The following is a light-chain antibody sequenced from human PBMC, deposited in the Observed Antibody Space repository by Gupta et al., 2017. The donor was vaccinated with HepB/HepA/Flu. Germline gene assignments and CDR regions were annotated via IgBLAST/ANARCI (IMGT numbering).Light chain of an antibody. CDR2: AAS. J-gene: IGKJ4*01. CDR3: QQSYSTLPLT. CDR1: HSISSY. Sequence: EIQLSPSPSSLSASVGDRVTITCRASHSISSYLNWYQQKTGKDPKLLIYAASSLQSGVPSRLSGSGAGTDFTLTIISLQPEEFATYYFQQSYSTLPLTFGGGTKVEIK. V-gene: IGKV1-39*01.